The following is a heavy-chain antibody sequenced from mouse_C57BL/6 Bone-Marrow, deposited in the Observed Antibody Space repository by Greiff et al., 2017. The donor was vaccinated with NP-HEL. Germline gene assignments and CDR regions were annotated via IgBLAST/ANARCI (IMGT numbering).Heavy chain of an antibody. J-gene: IGHJ4*01. Sequence: QVQLQQPGAELVKPGASVKLSCKASGYTFTSYWMHWVKQRPGQGLEWIGMIHPNSGSTNYNEKFKSKATLTVDKSSSTAYMQLSSLTSEDSAVYYCARKSYDGYYDYAMDYWGQGTSVTVSS. D-gene: IGHD2-3*01. V-gene: IGHV1-64*01. CDR2: IHPNSGST. CDR3: ARKSYDGYYDYAMDY. CDR1: GYTFTSYW.